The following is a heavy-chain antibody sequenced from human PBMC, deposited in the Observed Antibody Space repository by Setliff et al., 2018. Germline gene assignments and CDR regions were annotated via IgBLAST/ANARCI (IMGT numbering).Heavy chain of an antibody. CDR2: IYPADSDP. CDR1: GYSFTTSW. CDR3: ARSPLDDAFDI. J-gene: IGHJ3*02. Sequence: GESLKISCKASGYSFTTSWIGWVRQMPGKGLELMGIIYPADSDPRYSPSFQGQVTISVDKSISTVYLHWSSLKASDTAMYYCARSPLDDAFDIWGQGTMVTVSS. V-gene: IGHV5-51*01.